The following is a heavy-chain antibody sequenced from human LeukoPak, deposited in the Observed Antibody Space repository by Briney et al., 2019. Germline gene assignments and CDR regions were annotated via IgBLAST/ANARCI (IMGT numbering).Heavy chain of an antibody. CDR3: ARDPDWLRFEGNYFDY. V-gene: IGHV3-7*01. CDR2: MNEYGSEI. J-gene: IGHJ4*02. D-gene: IGHD5-12*01. Sequence: HPGGSLRLSCAVSGFIFSDFSMSWVRQAPGKGLEWVAKMNEYGSEIFYVDSVKGRFTISRDNAKNSLYLQMNSLRAEDTAVYYCARDPDWLRFEGNYFDYWGQGTLVTVSS. CDR1: GFIFSDFS.